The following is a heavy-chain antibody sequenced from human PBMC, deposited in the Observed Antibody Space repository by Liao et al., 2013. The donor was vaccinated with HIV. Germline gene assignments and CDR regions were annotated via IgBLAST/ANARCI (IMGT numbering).Heavy chain of an antibody. CDR2: FYARGTT. V-gene: IGHV4-4*07. D-gene: IGHD4-17*01. CDR1: DGSISSYY. Sequence: QVLLQQSGPRLVKPSETLSLTCTVSDGSISSYYWSWIRQPAGKGLEWIGHFYARGTTTYNPSLKSRFTMSVDTSNNQFSLELSSVTAADTAVYYCARSEYDLRSYFQHWGQGKLVIVSS. J-gene: IGHJ1*01. CDR3: ARSEYDLRSYFQH.